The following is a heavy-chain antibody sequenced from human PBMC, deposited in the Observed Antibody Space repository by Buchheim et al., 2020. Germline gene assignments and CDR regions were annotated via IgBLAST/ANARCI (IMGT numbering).Heavy chain of an antibody. D-gene: IGHD1-26*01. V-gene: IGHV1-2*04. Sequence: QVQLVQSGVEVKKPGASVRVSCKASGYTFTGYYMHWVRQAPGQGLEWMGWINPNSGGTNYAQKFQGWVTMTRDTSISTAYMELSRLRSDDTAVYYCARDIAEAHSGSYYVYFDYWGQGTL. J-gene: IGHJ4*02. CDR2: INPNSGGT. CDR3: ARDIAEAHSGSYYVYFDY. CDR1: GYTFTGYY.